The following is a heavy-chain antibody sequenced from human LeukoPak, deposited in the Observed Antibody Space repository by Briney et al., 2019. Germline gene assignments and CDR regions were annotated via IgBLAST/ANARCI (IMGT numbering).Heavy chain of an antibody. V-gene: IGHV4-34*01. CDR1: GGSINGYS. D-gene: IGHD4-17*01. CDR3: PRQSGTVTPIDY. Sequence: SETLSLTCTIRGGSINGYSWSWIRQTPEKGLEWIGEIHHSGTTNYRPSLKSRVTISFDKSKNQFSLTMTSVTAADTAVYDCPRQSGTVTPIDYWGQGTLVTVSS. CDR2: IHHSGTT. J-gene: IGHJ4*02.